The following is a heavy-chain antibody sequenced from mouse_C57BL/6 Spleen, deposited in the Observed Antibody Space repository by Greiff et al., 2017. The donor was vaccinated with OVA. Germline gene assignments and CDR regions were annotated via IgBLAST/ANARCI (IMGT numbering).Heavy chain of an antibody. CDR2: INPNNGGT. CDR3: ARRWEYAMDY. D-gene: IGHD1-1*02. CDR1: GYTFTDYY. Sequence: VQLQQSGPELVKPGASVKISCKASGYTFTDYYMNWVKQSHGKSLEWIGDINPNNGGTSYNQKFKGKATLTVDKSSSTAYMELRSLTSEDSAVYYCARRWEYAMDYWGQGTSVTVSS. V-gene: IGHV1-26*01. J-gene: IGHJ4*01.